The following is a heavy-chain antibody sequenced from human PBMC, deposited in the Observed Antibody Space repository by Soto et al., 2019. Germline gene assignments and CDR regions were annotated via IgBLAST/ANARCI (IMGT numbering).Heavy chain of an antibody. CDR3: ARDFGVQELDY. CDR1: GFTFSSFW. CDR2: INQDGSEK. Sequence: EVQLVESGGDLVQPGGSLRLSCAASGFTFSSFWITWVRQAPGKGLEWVANINQDGSEKHYVDSVKGRFTLSRDNAENSVYLQMNSLRADDTAVYYCARDFGVQELDYWGQGTLVTV. V-gene: IGHV3-7*01. J-gene: IGHJ4*02. D-gene: IGHD3-3*01.